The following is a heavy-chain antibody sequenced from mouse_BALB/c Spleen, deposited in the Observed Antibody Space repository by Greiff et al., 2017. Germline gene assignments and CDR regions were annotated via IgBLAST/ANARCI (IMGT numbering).Heavy chain of an antibody. CDR2: ISYSGST. CDR3: ARYPSAYYGNYWYFDV. CDR1: GDSITSGY. V-gene: IGHV3-8*02. D-gene: IGHD2-10*01. J-gene: IGHJ1*01. Sequence: EVKLVESGPSLVKPSQTLSLTCSVTGDSITSGYWNWIRKFPGNKLEYMGYISYSGSTYYNPSLKSRISITRDTSKNQYYLQLNSVTTEDTATYYCARYPSAYYGNYWYFDVWGAGTTVTVSS.